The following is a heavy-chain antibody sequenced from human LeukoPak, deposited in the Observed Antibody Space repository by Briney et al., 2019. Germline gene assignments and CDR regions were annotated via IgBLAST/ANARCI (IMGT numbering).Heavy chain of an antibody. V-gene: IGHV3-23*01. CDR2: ISGSGGST. CDR3: AKDPHYYDSSGYFD. Sequence: GESLRLSCAASGFTFSSYAMSWVRQAPGKGLEWVSAISGSGGSTYYADSVKGRFTISRDNSKNTLYLQMNSLRAEDTAVYYCAKDPHYYDSSGYFDWGQGTLVTVSS. CDR1: GFTFSSYA. J-gene: IGHJ4*02. D-gene: IGHD3-22*01.